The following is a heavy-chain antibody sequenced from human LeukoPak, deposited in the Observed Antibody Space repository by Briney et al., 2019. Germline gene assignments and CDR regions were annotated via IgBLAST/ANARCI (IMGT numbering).Heavy chain of an antibody. V-gene: IGHV4-31*03. CDR2: IYYSGST. J-gene: IGHJ1*01. D-gene: IGHD4-17*01. CDR3: AREDGDWDVRYFQH. CDR1: GGSISSGGYY. Sequence: PSQTLSLTCTVSGGSISSGGYYWSWIRQHLGKGLEWIGYIYYSGSTYYNPSLKSRVTISVDTSKNQFSLKLSSVTAADTAVYYCAREDGDWDVRYFQHWGQGTLVTVSS.